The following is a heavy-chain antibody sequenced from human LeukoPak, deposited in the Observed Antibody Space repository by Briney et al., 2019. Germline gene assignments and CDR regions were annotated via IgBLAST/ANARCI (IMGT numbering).Heavy chain of an antibody. CDR3: TTDPDCSSTSCYGGDY. Sequence: GGSLRLSCAASGFTFSNDWMSWVRQAPGKGLEWVGRIKSRTNGGTTDYAAPVRGRFTISRDESKNTLYLQMNSLKTEDTAVYYCTTDPDCSSTSCYGGDYWGQGTLVTVSS. D-gene: IGHD2-2*01. V-gene: IGHV3-15*01. J-gene: IGHJ4*02. CDR1: GFTFSNDW. CDR2: IKSRTNGGTT.